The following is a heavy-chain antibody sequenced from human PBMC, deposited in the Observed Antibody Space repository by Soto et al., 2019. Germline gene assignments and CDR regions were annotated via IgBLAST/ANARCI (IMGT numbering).Heavy chain of an antibody. D-gene: IGHD6-19*01. CDR3: AVAVAGPTAIGY. J-gene: IGHJ4*02. Sequence: EVPLVESGGGLVQPGGSLRLSCAASGFTFSSYWMHWVRQAPGKGLVWVSRINSDGSSTSYADSVKGRFTISRDNAKTTLYLQMTSLRAEDTAVYYCAVAVAGPTAIGYWGQGTLVTVSS. V-gene: IGHV3-74*01. CDR1: GFTFSSYW. CDR2: INSDGSST.